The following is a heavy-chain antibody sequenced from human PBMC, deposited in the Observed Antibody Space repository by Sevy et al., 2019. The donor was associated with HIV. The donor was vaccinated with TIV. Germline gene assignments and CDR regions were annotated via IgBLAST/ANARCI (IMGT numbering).Heavy chain of an antibody. Sequence: PETLSLTCAVYVGSFSNYYWTWIRQPPGKGLEWIGEINHSGSTNYNPSLKSRVTMSVDTSKNQFSLKLSSVTAADTAIYYCARGGERVIPSPVLGLGPWTKYWYFDLWGRGTLVTVSS. CDR2: INHSGST. CDR1: VGSFSNYY. V-gene: IGHV4-34*01. D-gene: IGHD3-16*02. CDR3: ARGGERVIPSPVLGLGPWTKYWYFDL. J-gene: IGHJ2*01.